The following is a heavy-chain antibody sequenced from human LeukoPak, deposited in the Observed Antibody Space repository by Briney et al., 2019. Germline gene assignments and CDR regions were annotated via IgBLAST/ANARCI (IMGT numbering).Heavy chain of an antibody. J-gene: IGHJ4*02. CDR1: GGTFSSYA. Sequence: ASVKVSCKASGGTFSSYAISWVRQAPGQGLEWMGGIIPIFGTANYAQKFQGRVTITADESTSTAYMELSRLRSDDTAVYYCARDSAVAGTLGYWGQGTLVTVSS. D-gene: IGHD6-19*01. V-gene: IGHV1-69*13. CDR3: ARDSAVAGTLGY. CDR2: IIPIFGTA.